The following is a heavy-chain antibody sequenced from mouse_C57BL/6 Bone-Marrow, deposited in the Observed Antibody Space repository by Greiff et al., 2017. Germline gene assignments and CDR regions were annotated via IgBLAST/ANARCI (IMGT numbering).Heavy chain of an antibody. CDR3: ARYGYDRDY. CDR2: IYPGGGYT. J-gene: IGHJ2*01. V-gene: IGHV1-63*01. CDR1: GYTFTNYW. Sequence: VQLQQSGAELVRPGTSVKMSCKASGYTFTNYWIGWAKQRPGHGLEWIGAIYPGGGYTNYTEKFKGKATLTADKSSSTAYMLFSSLTSEDSAVYYCARYGYDRDYWGQGTTLTVSS. D-gene: IGHD2-2*01.